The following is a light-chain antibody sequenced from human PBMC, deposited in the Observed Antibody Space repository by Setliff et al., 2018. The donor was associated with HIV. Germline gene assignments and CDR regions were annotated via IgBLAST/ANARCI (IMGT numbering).Light chain of an antibody. CDR1: QTVLYSSNNKNC. V-gene: IGKV4-1*01. CDR3: QQYYSIPLT. CDR2: RAS. Sequence: DIVMTQSPDSLAVSLGERATINCKSSQTVLYSSNNKNCLAWYQQKPGQPPKLLIYRASTRESGVPDRFSGSGSGTDFTLTISSLQAEDVAVYYCQQYYSIPLTFGQVTRLEIK. J-gene: IGKJ5*01.